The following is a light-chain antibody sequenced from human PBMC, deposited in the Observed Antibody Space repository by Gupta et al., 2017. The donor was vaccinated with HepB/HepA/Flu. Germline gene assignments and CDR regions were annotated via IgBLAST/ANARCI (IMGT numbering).Light chain of an antibody. CDR3: QQLNSYLFFT. V-gene: IGKV1-9*01. CDR1: RGISSY. CDR2: AAS. Sequence: GDRVTITCRAIRGISSYVAWYQQKPGKAPNLLIYAASTLQRGVPSRFSGSGSGTELTLTISSRQQEDVAAYYCQQLNSYLFFTFGHGTKVDI. J-gene: IGKJ3*01.